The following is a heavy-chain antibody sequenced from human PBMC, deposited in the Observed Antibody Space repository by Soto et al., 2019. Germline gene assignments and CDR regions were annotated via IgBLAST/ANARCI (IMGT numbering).Heavy chain of an antibody. D-gene: IGHD1-26*01. CDR1: GGNFTNYG. Sequence: SVKVSCNAFGGNFTNYGISWVRQAPGQGLEWTGGIIPLFGTTNYAQKFRGRVTVTADESTSTVYMELNSLRSEDTAVYYCARAHGTSWYNWFDPWGQGTLVTVSS. J-gene: IGHJ5*02. CDR3: ARAHGTSWYNWFDP. V-gene: IGHV1-69*13. CDR2: IIPLFGTT.